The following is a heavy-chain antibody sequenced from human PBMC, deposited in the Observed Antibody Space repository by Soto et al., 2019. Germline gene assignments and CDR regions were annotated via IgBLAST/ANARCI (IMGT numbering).Heavy chain of an antibody. J-gene: IGHJ5*02. CDR3: ATLGHYDFWSGFRKGNWFDP. D-gene: IGHD3-3*01. V-gene: IGHV4-34*01. CDR2: INHSGST. Sequence: QVQLQQWGAGLLKPSETVSLTCAVYGGSFIGYYGTWIRQPPGKGLEWIGEINHSGSTNYNPSLKSRVTISEDTSENQFSLRLSSVTAADTAVYYCATLGHYDFWSGFRKGNWFDPWGQGTLVTVSS. CDR1: GGSFIGYY.